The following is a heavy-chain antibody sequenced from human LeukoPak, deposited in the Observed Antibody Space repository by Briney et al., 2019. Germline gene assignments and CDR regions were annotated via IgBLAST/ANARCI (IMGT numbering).Heavy chain of an antibody. CDR2: IWYDGSNE. D-gene: IGHD4-17*01. J-gene: IGHJ4*02. CDR1: GFTFSSYA. Sequence: GGSLRLSCAASGFTFSSYAMSWVRQAPGKGLEWVAVIWYDGSNEYYVDSVKGRFTISRDNSKNTLYLQMNSLRVEDTAVYYCAAGDPVSYWGQGTLVSVSS. CDR3: AAGDPVSY. V-gene: IGHV3-33*08.